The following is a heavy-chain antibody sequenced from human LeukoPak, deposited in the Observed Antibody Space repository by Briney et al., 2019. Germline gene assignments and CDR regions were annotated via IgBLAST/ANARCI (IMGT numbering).Heavy chain of an antibody. V-gene: IGHV3-48*02. CDR3: ARYYDFWSGYSDY. CDR2: ITASGTAM. D-gene: IGHD3-3*01. Sequence: GGSLRLSCAASGFTFSSYSMNWVRQAPGKGLEWVSHITASGTAMFYADSVKGRFTISRDNAKNSLYLQMNSLRDEDTAVYYCARYYDFWSGYSDYWGQGTLVTVSS. J-gene: IGHJ4*02. CDR1: GFTFSSYS.